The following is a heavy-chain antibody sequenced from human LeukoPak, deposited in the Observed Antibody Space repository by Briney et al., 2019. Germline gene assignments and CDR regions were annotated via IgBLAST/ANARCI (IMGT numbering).Heavy chain of an antibody. D-gene: IGHD1-26*01. V-gene: IGHV3-11*04. Sequence: GGSLRLSCAASGFTFSDYYMSWIRQAPGKGLEWVSYISSSGSTIYYADSVKGRFTISRDNAKNSLYLQMNSLRAEDTAVYYCARAMSAWEVAFDIWGQGTMVTVSS. CDR1: GFTFSDYY. J-gene: IGHJ3*02. CDR2: ISSSGSTI. CDR3: ARAMSAWEVAFDI.